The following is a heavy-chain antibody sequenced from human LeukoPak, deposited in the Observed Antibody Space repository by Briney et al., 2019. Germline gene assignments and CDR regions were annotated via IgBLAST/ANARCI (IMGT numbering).Heavy chain of an antibody. Sequence: SGPTLVKPTQTLTLTCTFSGFSLSTSGVRVGWLRQPPGKALVWLALISWDDDKRYSPSLKSRLTITKDTSKNQVVLTMANMDTVDTATYYCAHGLAFGYWGQGTLVTVSS. CDR2: ISWDDDK. CDR3: AHGLAFGY. D-gene: IGHD3-3*02. V-gene: IGHV2-5*02. J-gene: IGHJ4*02. CDR1: GFSLSTSGVR.